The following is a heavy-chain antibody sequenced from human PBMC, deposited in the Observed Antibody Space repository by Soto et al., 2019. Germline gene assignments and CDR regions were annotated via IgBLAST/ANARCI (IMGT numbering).Heavy chain of an antibody. CDR1: GYSFEDYS. D-gene: IGHD2-15*01. CDR2: ISWNGNFT. Sequence: EVQLVESGGDMVQPGRSLKLSCVGSGYSFEDYSMHWDRQAPGKGQEWVSGISWNGNFTGYADSVKGRFTISRDNAKNSLLLQMRSMSLEDTAIYDCVGGSWVDWGQGTLVTVSS. CDR3: VGGSWVD. J-gene: IGHJ4*02. V-gene: IGHV3-9*01.